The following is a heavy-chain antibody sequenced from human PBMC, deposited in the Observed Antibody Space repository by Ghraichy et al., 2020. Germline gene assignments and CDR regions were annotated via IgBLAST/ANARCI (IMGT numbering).Heavy chain of an antibody. CDR3: ATDWRGSTLIRSLEY. CDR1: GDTLNELS. CDR2: FDPEDDET. V-gene: IGHV1-24*01. Sequence: ASVKVSCKVSGDTLNELSIHWVRQAPGKGLEWMGGFDPEDDETTYAQILKGRVSMTEDTSTDTAYMDLSSLTFADTAVYYCATDWRGSTLIRSLEYWGQGTLVTVSS. J-gene: IGHJ4*02. D-gene: IGHD3-10*01.